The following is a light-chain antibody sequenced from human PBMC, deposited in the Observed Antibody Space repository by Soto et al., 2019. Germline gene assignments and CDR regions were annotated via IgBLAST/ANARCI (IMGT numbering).Light chain of an antibody. CDR1: VLTKKF. V-gene: IGLV3-27*01. Sequence: SYELTQPSSVSVSPGQTANITCSGDVLTKKFARWFQQRPGQAPLLLIYRDTVRPSGIPERFSGSSSGTTVTLTISGAQVEDEDDYYCFYETATHYVFGAGTKVTVL. CDR3: FYETATHYV. J-gene: IGLJ1*01. CDR2: RDT.